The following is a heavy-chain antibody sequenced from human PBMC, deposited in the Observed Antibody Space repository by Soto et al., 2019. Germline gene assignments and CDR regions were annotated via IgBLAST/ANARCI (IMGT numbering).Heavy chain of an antibody. Sequence: QVQVVESGGGVVQPGRSLRLSCAASGFTFSSFGMHWVRQAPGKGLEWVSLIWYDGSKKSYGDSVKVRFTSSRDNSRNTVYMQMNSLRADDTAVYYCARDASYYSLWSGYYPSRNGMDVWGQGTTVTVSS. CDR1: GFTFSSFG. J-gene: IGHJ6*02. CDR3: ARDASYYSLWSGYYPSRNGMDV. V-gene: IGHV3-33*01. D-gene: IGHD3-3*01. CDR2: IWYDGSKK.